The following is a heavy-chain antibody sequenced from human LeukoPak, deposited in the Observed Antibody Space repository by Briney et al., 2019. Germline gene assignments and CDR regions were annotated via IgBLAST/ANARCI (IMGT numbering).Heavy chain of an antibody. D-gene: IGHD4-17*01. Sequence: GGSLRLSCAASGFTFSSNARNWVRQAPGKGLEWVSYISGSGSTTYYADSVKGRFTISRDNSKNTLYLQMDSLRGEDTAIYYCAKDPPTVVANAFHIWGQGTMVTVSS. J-gene: IGHJ3*02. CDR1: GFTFSSNA. CDR3: AKDPPTVVANAFHI. CDR2: ISGSGSTT. V-gene: IGHV3-23*01.